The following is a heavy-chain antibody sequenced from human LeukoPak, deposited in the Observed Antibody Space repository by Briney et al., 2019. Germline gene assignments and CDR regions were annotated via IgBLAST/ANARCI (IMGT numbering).Heavy chain of an antibody. CDR1: GFTYSSYE. CDR2: ISSSGSNI. J-gene: IGHJ4*02. D-gene: IGHD5-12*01. V-gene: IGHV3-48*03. CDR3: ARGWISDSFDY. Sequence: GGSLRLSCAASGFTYSSYEMNWVRQAPGKGLEWVSYISSSGSNIYYADSVKGRFTISRDNAKNSLYLQMNSLRAEDTAVYYCARGWISDSFDYWGQGTLVTVSS.